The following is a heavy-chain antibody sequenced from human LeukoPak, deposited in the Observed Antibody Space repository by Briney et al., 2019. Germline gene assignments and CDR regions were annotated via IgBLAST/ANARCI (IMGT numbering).Heavy chain of an antibody. Sequence: SQTLSLTCAVSGGSISSGGYSWSWIRQPPGKGLERIGYIYHGGSTYYNPSLKSRVTISVDRSKNQFSLKLSSVTAADTAVYYCARAARATYYYYGMDVWGQGTTVTVSS. V-gene: IGHV4-30-2*01. CDR1: GGSISSGGYS. CDR3: ARAARATYYYYGMDV. CDR2: IYHGGST. J-gene: IGHJ6*02.